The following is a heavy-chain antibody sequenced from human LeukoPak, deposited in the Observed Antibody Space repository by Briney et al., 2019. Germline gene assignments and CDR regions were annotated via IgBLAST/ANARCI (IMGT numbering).Heavy chain of an antibody. CDR2: IWYDGSNK. J-gene: IGHJ6*03. V-gene: IGHV3-33*01. D-gene: IGHD3-10*01. Sequence: PGRSLRLSCAASGFTFSSYGMHWVRQAPGKGLEWVAVIWYDGSNKYYADSVKGRFTISGDNSKNTLYLRMNSLRAEDTAVYYCARAFGTKNTEFYYYYYMDVWGKGTTVTVSS. CDR3: ARAFGTKNTEFYYYYYMDV. CDR1: GFTFSSYG.